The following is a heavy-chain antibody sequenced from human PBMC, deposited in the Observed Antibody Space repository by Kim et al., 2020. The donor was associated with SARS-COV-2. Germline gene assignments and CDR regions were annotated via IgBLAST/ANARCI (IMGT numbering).Heavy chain of an antibody. CDR2: ITRDGSNK. J-gene: IGHJ4*02. CDR3: ARENMTGGPSFDY. CDR1: GFTFSSYI. Sequence: GGSLRLSCAASGFTFSSYIMHLVRQAPGKGLDWVAGITRDGSNKYYGNSMKGRFTISRDNSKNTLYLQMNNLRAEDTATFYCARENMTGGPSFDYWGQGSLVTVSS. D-gene: IGHD3-10*01. V-gene: IGHV3-30-3*01.